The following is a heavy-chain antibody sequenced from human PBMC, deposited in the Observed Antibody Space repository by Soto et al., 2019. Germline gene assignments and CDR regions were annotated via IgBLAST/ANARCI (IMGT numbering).Heavy chain of an antibody. J-gene: IGHJ6*03. V-gene: IGHV3-11*01. CDR1: GFTFSDYY. Sequence: GGSLRLSCVASGFTFSDYYMSWIRQAPGKGLEWVSYISSSGSTIYYADSVKGRFTISRDNAKNSLYLQMNSLRAEDTAVYYCARATYYDFWSGYYTEYYYYYMDVWGKGTTVTVSS. D-gene: IGHD3-3*01. CDR2: ISSSGSTI. CDR3: ARATYYDFWSGYYTEYYYYYMDV.